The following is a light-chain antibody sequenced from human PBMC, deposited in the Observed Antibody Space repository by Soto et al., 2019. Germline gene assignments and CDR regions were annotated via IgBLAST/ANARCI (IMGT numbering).Light chain of an antibody. Sequence: EVVWTQSPATLYLSPGERATLSCRASQTVSSSLAWYQQKPGQAPRLLIYEASNRATGIPARFSGSGSGADFTLTISSLEPEDFALYYCQQHINWPLTFGGGTKV. CDR3: QQHINWPLT. V-gene: IGKV3-11*01. CDR1: QTVSSS. J-gene: IGKJ4*01. CDR2: EAS.